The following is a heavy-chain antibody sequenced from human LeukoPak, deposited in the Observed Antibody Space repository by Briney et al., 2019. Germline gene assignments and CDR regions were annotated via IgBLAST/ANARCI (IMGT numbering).Heavy chain of an antibody. V-gene: IGHV1-2*02. Sequence: GASVKVSCKASGYTFTGYYLHWVRQAPGQGHEWMGWINPNSGGTGYAQKFQGRVTMTRDTSISTAYMELSRLRSDDTAVYYCARGVRYCSSTSCYFRAFDIWGQGTMVTVSS. D-gene: IGHD2-2*01. CDR2: INPNSGGT. CDR1: GYTFTGYY. J-gene: IGHJ3*02. CDR3: ARGVRYCSSTSCYFRAFDI.